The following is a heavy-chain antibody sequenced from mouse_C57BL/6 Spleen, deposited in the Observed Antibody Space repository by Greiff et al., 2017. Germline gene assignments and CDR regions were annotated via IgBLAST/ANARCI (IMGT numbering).Heavy chain of an antibody. D-gene: IGHD1-1*01. CDR1: GYAFSSSW. Sequence: QVQLQQSGPELVKPGASVKISCKASGYAFSSSWLNWVKQRPGKGLEWIGRIYPGDGDTNYNGTFKGKATLTADKSSSTAYMQLSSLTSEDSAVYVCARLATTVDDYWGQGTTLTVSS. V-gene: IGHV1-82*01. J-gene: IGHJ2*01. CDR3: ARLATTVDDY. CDR2: IYPGDGDT.